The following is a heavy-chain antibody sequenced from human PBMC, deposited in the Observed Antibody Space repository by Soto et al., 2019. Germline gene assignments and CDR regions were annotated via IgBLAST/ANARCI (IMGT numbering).Heavy chain of an antibody. CDR2: ISGSGGST. CDR3: AKYAFEQEVYASTFDY. J-gene: IGHJ4*02. D-gene: IGHD2-8*01. CDR1: GFTFSSYA. V-gene: IGHV3-23*01. Sequence: EVQLLESGGGLVQPGGSLRLSCAASGFTFSSYAMSWVRQAPGKGLEWVSAISGSGGSTYYADSVKGRFTISRDNSKNTLYLQMNSLRAEDTAVYYCAKYAFEQEVYASTFDYWGQGTLVTASS.